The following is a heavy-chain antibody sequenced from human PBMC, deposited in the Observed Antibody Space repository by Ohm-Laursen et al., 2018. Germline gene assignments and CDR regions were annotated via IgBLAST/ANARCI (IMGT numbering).Heavy chain of an antibody. Sequence: SLRLSCSASGFTFSSYGMHWVRQAPGKGLEWVAVISYDGSNKYYADSVKGRFTISRDNSKNTLYLQMSSLRSEDTAVYYCAGDPGDADTFDYWGQGTLVTVSS. CDR1: GFTFSSYG. CDR2: ISYDGSNK. J-gene: IGHJ4*02. D-gene: IGHD2-21*01. CDR3: AGDPGDADTFDY. V-gene: IGHV3-30*03.